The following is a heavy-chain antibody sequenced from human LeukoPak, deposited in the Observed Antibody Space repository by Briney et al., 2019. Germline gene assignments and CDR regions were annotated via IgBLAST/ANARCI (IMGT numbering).Heavy chain of an antibody. V-gene: IGHV4-4*07. CDR1: GGSISSYY. CDR3: AGSSAARPFDY. Sequence: PSETLSRTCTVSGGSISSYYWSWIRQPAGKGLEWIGRIYTSGSTNYNPSLKSRVTMSVDTSKNQFSLKLSSVTAADTAVYYCAGSSAARPFDYWGQGTLVTVSS. J-gene: IGHJ4*02. CDR2: IYTSGST. D-gene: IGHD6-6*01.